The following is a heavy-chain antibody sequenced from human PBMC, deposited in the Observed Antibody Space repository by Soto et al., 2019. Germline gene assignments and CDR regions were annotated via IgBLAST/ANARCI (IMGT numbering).Heavy chain of an antibody. CDR1: GGSVSGYY. Sequence: PSETLSVTCTVSGGSVSGYYWSWIRQPPGKGLEWIGYIYYSGSTNYNPSLKSRVTISVDTSKNQFSLKLSSVTAADTAVYYCARGRAGRDKYGMDVWGQGTTVTVSS. J-gene: IGHJ6*02. V-gene: IGHV4-59*02. CDR3: ARGRAGRDKYGMDV. CDR2: IYYSGST. D-gene: IGHD6-6*01.